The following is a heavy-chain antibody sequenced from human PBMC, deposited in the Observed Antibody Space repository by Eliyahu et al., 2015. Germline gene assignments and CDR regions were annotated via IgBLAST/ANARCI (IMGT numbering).Heavy chain of an antibody. V-gene: IGHV3-9*01. J-gene: IGHJ3*02. CDR3: AKDLASSADNSFDI. Sequence: EVQLVESGGGLVQPGRSLRLSCAASGFXFDDYAMHWVRQAPGKGLEWVSGISWNSGSIGYADSVKGRFTISRDNAKNSLYLQMNSLRAEDTALYYCAKDLASSADNSFDIWGQGTMVTVSS. CDR2: ISWNSGSI. CDR1: GFXFDDYA. D-gene: IGHD5-24*01.